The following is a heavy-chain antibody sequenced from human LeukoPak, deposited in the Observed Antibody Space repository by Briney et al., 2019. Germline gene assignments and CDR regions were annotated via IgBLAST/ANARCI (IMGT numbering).Heavy chain of an antibody. D-gene: IGHD1-26*01. Sequence: SETLSLTCTVSGQSFSSSGYYWGWLRQPPGKGLERTGKSFYSGSTSDNPSLRSRVAISVDTSKNQFSLQLISVTAADKAVYYCARRLRAARGSSDWFDLWGQGTLVTVSS. CDR2: SFYSGST. CDR3: ARRLRAARGSSDWFDL. J-gene: IGHJ5*02. CDR1: GQSFSSSGYY. V-gene: IGHV4-39*01.